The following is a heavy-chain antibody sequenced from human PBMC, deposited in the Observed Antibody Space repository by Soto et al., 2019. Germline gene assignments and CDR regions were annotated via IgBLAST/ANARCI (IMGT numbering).Heavy chain of an antibody. CDR2: INAGNGNT. Sequence: QVQLVQSGAEVKKPGASVKVSCKASGYTFTSYAMHWVRQAPGQRLEWMGWINAGNGNTKYSQKFQGRVTITRDTSASTAYMELSSLRSEDTAVYYCARSRRIEVADSWFDPWGQGTLVTVSS. D-gene: IGHD6-19*01. J-gene: IGHJ5*02. CDR1: GYTFTSYA. V-gene: IGHV1-3*01. CDR3: ARSRRIEVADSWFDP.